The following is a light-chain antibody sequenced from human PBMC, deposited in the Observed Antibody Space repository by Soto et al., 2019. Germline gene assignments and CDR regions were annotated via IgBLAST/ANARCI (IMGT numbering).Light chain of an antibody. CDR2: QAS. CDR3: QHYNSFPWT. J-gene: IGKJ1*01. Sequence: DIQMTQSPSTLSASVGAGVIITCGASRSISSWLAWYQQKAGKAPNLLIYQASSLEGGVPSRFSGSGSGTEFTLTISSLQPDDLATYYCQHYNSFPWTFGQGTRVEFK. CDR1: RSISSW. V-gene: IGKV1-5*03.